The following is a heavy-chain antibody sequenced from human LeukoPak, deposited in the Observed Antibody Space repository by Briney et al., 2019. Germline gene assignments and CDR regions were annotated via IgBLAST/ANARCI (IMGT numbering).Heavy chain of an antibody. V-gene: IGHV4-4*07. D-gene: IGHD2-2*01. CDR3: ARGNIVVVPAATPFNYYYMDV. Sequence: PSETLSLTCTVSGGSISSYYWSWIRQPAGKGLEWIGRIYTSGSTNYNPSLKSRVTMSVDTSKNQFSLKLSSVTAADTAVYYCARGNIVVVPAATPFNYYYMDVWGKGTTVTVSS. CDR2: IYTSGST. J-gene: IGHJ6*03. CDR1: GGSISSYY.